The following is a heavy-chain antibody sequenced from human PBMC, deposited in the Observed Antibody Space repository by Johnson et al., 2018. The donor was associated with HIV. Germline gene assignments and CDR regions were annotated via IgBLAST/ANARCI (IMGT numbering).Heavy chain of an antibody. D-gene: IGHD3-10*01. J-gene: IGHJ3*02. CDR2: IYSGGST. CDR1: GFTVSSNY. CDR3: AKDMVVRENGAFDI. V-gene: IGHV3-66*01. Sequence: VQLVESGGGVVQPGGSLRLSCAASGFTVSSNYMSWVRQAPGKGLEWVSIIYSGGSTYYADSVKGRFTISRDNSKNSLYLQMNSLRAEDTALYYCAKDMVVRENGAFDIWGQGTMVTVSS.